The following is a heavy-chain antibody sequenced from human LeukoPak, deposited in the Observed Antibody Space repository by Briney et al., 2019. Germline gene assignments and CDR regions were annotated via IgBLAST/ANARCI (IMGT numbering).Heavy chain of an antibody. D-gene: IGHD3-22*01. CDR3: AAAYSSNYYDSSGYSNPFDY. CDR2: IIPIFGTA. CDR1: GGTFSSYA. J-gene: IGHJ4*02. Sequence: GASVTVSCKASGGTFSSYAISWVRQAPGQGLEWMGGIIPIFGTANYAQKFQGRVTITADESTSTVYMELSSLRSEDTAVYYCAAAYSSNYYDSSGYSNPFDYWGQGTLVTVSS. V-gene: IGHV1-69*13.